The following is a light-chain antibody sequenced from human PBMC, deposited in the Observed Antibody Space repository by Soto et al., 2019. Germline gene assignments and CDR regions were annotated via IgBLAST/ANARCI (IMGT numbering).Light chain of an antibody. V-gene: IGKV1-39*01. Sequence: DVQMTQSPSSLSASVGDRVTITCRASQSIASFLNWYQQRPGTAPKLLIYATPHLESGVPSRFSGRGSATDFTLSIISLQPEDFATYFCQQTYSMPVTFGQGTKLE. J-gene: IGKJ2*01. CDR3: QQTYSMPVT. CDR1: QSIASF. CDR2: ATP.